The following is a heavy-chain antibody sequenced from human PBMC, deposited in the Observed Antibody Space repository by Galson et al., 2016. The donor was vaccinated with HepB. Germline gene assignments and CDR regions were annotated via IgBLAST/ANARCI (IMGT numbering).Heavy chain of an antibody. V-gene: IGHV1-8*01. CDR3: AKDSNNWSFDY. D-gene: IGHD1-1*01. CDR2: MNPKTGNT. CDR1: GYIFTSFD. J-gene: IGHJ4*02. Sequence: SVKVSCKASGYIFTSFDIHWVRQAPGQGLEWVGWMNPKTGNTGYAQKFRDRLTLTRDTSTGTFYLELTSLRSGDTAIYFCAKDSNNWSFDYWGQGTLVTVSS.